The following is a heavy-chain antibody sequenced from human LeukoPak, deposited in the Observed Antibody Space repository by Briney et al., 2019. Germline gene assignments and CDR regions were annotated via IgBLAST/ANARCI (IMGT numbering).Heavy chain of an antibody. J-gene: IGHJ4*02. D-gene: IGHD3-22*01. Sequence: GGSLRLSCAASGFTFSTYNMNWVRQAPGKGLEWVSYISSSSSTVYYADSVKGRFTISRDNANNSLYLQMNSLRVEDTAVYYCARVYYYDSSGYSFDYWGQGTLVTVSS. CDR3: ARVYYYDSSGYSFDY. CDR1: GFTFSTYN. V-gene: IGHV3-48*01. CDR2: ISSSSSTV.